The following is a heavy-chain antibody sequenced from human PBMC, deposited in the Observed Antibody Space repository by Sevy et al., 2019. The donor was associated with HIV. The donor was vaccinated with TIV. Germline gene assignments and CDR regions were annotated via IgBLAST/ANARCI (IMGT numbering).Heavy chain of an antibody. J-gene: IGHJ3*02. V-gene: IGHV3-23*01. D-gene: IGHD6-19*01. CDR1: GFTFSSYA. CDR2: ISGSGGST. Sequence: GGSLRLSCAASGFTFSSYAMSWVRQAPGEGLEWVSAISGSGGSTYYEDSVKGRFTISRDNSKNTLYLQMNSLRAEDTAVYYCAKNKQWLPTGAFDIWGQGTMVTVSS. CDR3: AKNKQWLPTGAFDI.